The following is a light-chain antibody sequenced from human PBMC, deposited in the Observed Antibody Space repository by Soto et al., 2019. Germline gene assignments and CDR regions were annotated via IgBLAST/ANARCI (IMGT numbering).Light chain of an antibody. CDR1: QSVNSN. V-gene: IGKV3-15*01. CDR2: DAS. Sequence: EVVMTQSPATLSVSLGERATLSCRASQSVNSNLAWYKQKPGQAPRLLVYDASTRATGIPARFSGSGSGTEFTLTISSLQSEDLAIYYCQQYFNWWTFGQGTKVDIK. CDR3: QQYFNWWT. J-gene: IGKJ1*01.